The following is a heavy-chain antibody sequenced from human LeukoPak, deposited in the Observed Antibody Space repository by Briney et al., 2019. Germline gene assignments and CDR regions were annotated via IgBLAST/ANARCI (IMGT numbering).Heavy chain of an antibody. J-gene: IGHJ3*02. D-gene: IGHD2-15*01. CDR1: GFSFSSYG. V-gene: IGHV3-33*03. CDR3: ARRLYCSGSSCHTGPDAFDI. CDR2: LWSDGSNK. Sequence: PGGSLRLSCTASGFSFSSYGMHWVRQAPGKGLEGVAVLWSDGSNKYYADSVKGRFTISRDNSKNTLYLQMNSLRAEDTAVYYCARRLYCSGSSCHTGPDAFDIWGQGTMVTVSS.